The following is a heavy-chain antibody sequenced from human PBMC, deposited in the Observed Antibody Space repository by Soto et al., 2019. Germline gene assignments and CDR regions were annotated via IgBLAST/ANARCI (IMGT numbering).Heavy chain of an antibody. CDR3: ARARSRYYYGSRSYRSGAFDI. D-gene: IGHD3-10*01. CDR2: INHSGST. J-gene: IGHJ3*02. CDR1: GGSFSGYY. V-gene: IGHV4-34*01. Sequence: SETLSLTCAVYGGSFSGYYWSWIRQPPGKGLEWIGEINHSGSTNYNPSLKSRVTISVDTSKNQFSLKLSSVTAADTAVYYCARARSRYYYGSRSYRSGAFDIWGQGTMVTVSS.